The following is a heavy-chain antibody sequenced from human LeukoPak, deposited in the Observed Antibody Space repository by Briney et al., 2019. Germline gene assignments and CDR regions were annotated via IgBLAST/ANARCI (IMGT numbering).Heavy chain of an antibody. J-gene: IGHJ4*02. CDR2: ISYDGSNK. V-gene: IGHV3-30*18. Sequence: GGSLRLSCAASGFTFSSYGMHWVRQAPGKGLEWVAVISYDGSNKYYADSVKGRFTISRDNSKNTLYLQTNSLRAEDTAVYYCAKGGSDLGYWGQGTLVTVSS. CDR1: GFTFSSYG. D-gene: IGHD6-25*01. CDR3: AKGGSDLGY.